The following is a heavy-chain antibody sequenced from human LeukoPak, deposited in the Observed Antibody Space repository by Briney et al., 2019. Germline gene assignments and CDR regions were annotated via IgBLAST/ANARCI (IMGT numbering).Heavy chain of an antibody. CDR2: IIPILGIA. Sequence: ASVKVSCKASGGTFSSYAISWVRQAPGQGLEWMGRIIPILGIANYAQKFQGRVTITADKSTSTAYMELSSLRSEDTAVYYCARDLDSSRNWFDPWGQGTLVSV. CDR3: ARDLDSSRNWFDP. D-gene: IGHD6-13*01. CDR1: GGTFSSYA. J-gene: IGHJ5*02. V-gene: IGHV1-69*04.